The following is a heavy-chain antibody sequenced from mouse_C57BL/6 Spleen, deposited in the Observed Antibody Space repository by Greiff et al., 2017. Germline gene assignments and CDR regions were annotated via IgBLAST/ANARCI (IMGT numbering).Heavy chain of an antibody. J-gene: IGHJ2*01. Sequence: QVQLKESGAELVKPGASVKLSCKASGYTFTSYWMHWVKQRPGQGLEWIGMIHPNSGSTNYNEKFKSKATLTVDKSSSTAYMQLSSLTSEDSAVYYCARATTVVSPYYFDYWGQGTTLTVSS. CDR3: ARATTVVSPYYFDY. CDR1: GYTFTSYW. V-gene: IGHV1-64*01. CDR2: IHPNSGST. D-gene: IGHD1-1*01.